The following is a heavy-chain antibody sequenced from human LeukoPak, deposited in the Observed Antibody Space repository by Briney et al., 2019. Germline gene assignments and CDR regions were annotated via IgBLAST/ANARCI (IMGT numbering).Heavy chain of an antibody. V-gene: IGHV1-18*01. D-gene: IGHD2-2*01. J-gene: IGHJ4*02. CDR2: ISAYNGNT. Sequence: GASVKVSCKASGYTFTSYGISWVRQAPGQGLEWMGWISAYNGNTNYAQKLQGRVTMTTDTSTSTAYMELRSLGSDDTAVYYCARDREGYQLPRHYFDYWGQGTLVTVSS. CDR3: ARDREGYQLPRHYFDY. CDR1: GYTFTSYG.